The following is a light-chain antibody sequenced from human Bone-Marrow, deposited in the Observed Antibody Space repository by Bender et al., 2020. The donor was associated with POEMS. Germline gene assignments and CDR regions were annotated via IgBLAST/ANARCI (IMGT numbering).Light chain of an antibody. CDR2: DVS. J-gene: IGLJ2*01. CDR1: SSDFGGSNY. Sequence: QSALTQPRSVSGSPGQSVTISCTGTSSDFGGSNYVSWYQQHPGKAPKLLIYDVSVRPSGVSNRFSGSKSGNSASLTISGLQAEDEAEYWCSSFTSSSAHVLFGGGTKLTVL. CDR3: SSFTSSSAHVL. V-gene: IGLV2-14*01.